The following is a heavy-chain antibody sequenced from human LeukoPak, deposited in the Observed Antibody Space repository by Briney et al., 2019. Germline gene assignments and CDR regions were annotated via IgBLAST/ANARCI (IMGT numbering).Heavy chain of an antibody. D-gene: IGHD6-19*01. V-gene: IGHV3-21*01. J-gene: IGHJ4*02. CDR3: AKVGRSGWPLDN. CDR1: VFTFSSYS. CDR2: ISSGSSYT. Sequence: GGSLRLSCAASVFTFSSYSMNWVRQAPGKGLEWVSSISSGSSYTYYADSVKGRFTISRDNAKHSLYLQMNSLRAEDTAVYYCAKVGRSGWPLDNWGQGTLVTVSS.